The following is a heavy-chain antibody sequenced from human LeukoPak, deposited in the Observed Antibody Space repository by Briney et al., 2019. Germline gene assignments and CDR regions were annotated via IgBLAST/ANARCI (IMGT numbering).Heavy chain of an antibody. J-gene: IGHJ4*02. V-gene: IGHV3-23*01. CDR2: ISGSGGST. CDR1: GFTLSNYA. D-gene: IGHD5-24*01. CDR3: ARELSEMATISPFDY. Sequence: GGSLRLSCAASGFTLSNYAMSWVRQAPGKGLEWVSAISGSGGSTYYADSVKGRFTISRDNSKNTLYLQMNSLRAEDTAVYYCARELSEMATISPFDYWGQGTLVTVSS.